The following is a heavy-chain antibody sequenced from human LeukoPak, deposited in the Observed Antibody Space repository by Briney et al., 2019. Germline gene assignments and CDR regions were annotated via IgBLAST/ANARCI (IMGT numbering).Heavy chain of an antibody. CDR3: ARSVDIVATVPGY. Sequence: SSETLSLTCTVSGGSISSYYWSWIRQPPGKGLEWIGYIYYSGSTDYNPSLKSRVTISVDTSKNQFSLKLSSVTAADTAVYYCARSVDIVATVPGYWGQGTLVTVSS. J-gene: IGHJ4*02. D-gene: IGHD5-12*01. CDR1: GGSISSYY. CDR2: IYYSGST. V-gene: IGHV4-59*08.